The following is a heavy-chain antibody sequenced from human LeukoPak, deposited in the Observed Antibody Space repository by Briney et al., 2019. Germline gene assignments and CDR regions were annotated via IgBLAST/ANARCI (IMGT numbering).Heavy chain of an antibody. CDR1: GFTFGDFA. D-gene: IGHD6-19*01. V-gene: IGHV3-49*04. CDR2: IRSKAHGGTA. Sequence: GGSLRLSCIVSGFTFGDFALSWVRQAPGKGLEWVGFIRSKAHGGTADYAASVKGRFTISRGDSKSIAYLQMTSLKTEDTAVYYCTRDQSSSGWHDYWGQGTLVTVSS. CDR3: TRDQSSSGWHDY. J-gene: IGHJ4*02.